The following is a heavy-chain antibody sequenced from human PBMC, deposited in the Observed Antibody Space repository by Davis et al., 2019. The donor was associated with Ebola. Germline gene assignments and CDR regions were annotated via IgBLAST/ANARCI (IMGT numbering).Heavy chain of an antibody. J-gene: IGHJ6*02. D-gene: IGHD3-10*01. CDR2: IIPIFGTA. CDR3: ARSKRFMVQGATYYGDYYYYGMDV. Sequence: SVKVSCKASGGTFSSYAISWVRQAPGQGLEWMGGIIPIFGTANYAQKFQGRVTITADESTSTAYMELSSLRSEDTAVYYCARSKRFMVQGATYYGDYYYYGMDVWGQGTTVTVSS. V-gene: IGHV1-69*13. CDR1: GGTFSSYA.